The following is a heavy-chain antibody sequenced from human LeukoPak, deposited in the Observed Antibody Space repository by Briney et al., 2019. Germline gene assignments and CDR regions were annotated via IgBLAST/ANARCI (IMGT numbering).Heavy chain of an antibody. V-gene: IGHV3-23*01. CDR3: AKVGGYRFGHGDY. CDR1: GFTFSSYA. J-gene: IGHJ4*02. CDR2: VSGSGDST. Sequence: PGDSLRLSCAASGFTFSSYAMSWVRQAPRKGLGWVSGVSGSGDSTNYAGSVKGRFTISRDNSKKTLSLQMASLRAEDTAVYYCAKVGGYRFGHGDYWGQGTLVTVSS. D-gene: IGHD5-18*01.